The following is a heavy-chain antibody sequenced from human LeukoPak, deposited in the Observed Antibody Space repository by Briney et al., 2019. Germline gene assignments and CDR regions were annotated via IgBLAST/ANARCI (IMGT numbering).Heavy chain of an antibody. CDR1: GGTFSSYA. CDR3: ARVMPTVVTGAFDI. CDR2: IIPIFGTA. J-gene: IGHJ3*02. V-gene: IGHV1-69*05. D-gene: IGHD4-23*01. Sequence: SVKVSCKASGGTFSSYAISWVRQAPGQGLEWMGGIIPIFGTANYAQKFQGRVTITTAESTRTAYMELSSLTSEDTAVYYCARVMPTVVTGAFDIWGQGAMVTVSS.